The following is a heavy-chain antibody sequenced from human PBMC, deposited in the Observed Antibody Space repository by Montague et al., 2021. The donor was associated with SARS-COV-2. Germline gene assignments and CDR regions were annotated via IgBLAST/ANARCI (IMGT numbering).Heavy chain of an antibody. CDR1: GGSFNDYY. CDR3: ARDTDYYDLAAGYYYGMDV. J-gene: IGHJ6*02. Sequence: SETLSLTCAVYGGSFNDYYWSWIRQPPGKGLEWIGYIYYSGSTNYNPSPKSRVTISVDTSKNQFSLKLSSVTAADTAVYCCARDTDYYDLAAGYYYGMDVWGQGTTVTVSS. V-gene: IGHV4-59*01. CDR2: IYYSGST. D-gene: IGHD3-22*01.